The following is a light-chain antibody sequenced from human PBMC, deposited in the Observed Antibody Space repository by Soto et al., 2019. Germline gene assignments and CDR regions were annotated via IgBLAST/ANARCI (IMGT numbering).Light chain of an antibody. CDR1: QSVSRN. J-gene: IGKJ1*01. CDR2: GAS. CDR3: QQYGSSPRT. V-gene: IGKV3-20*01. Sequence: EIVMTQSPATLSVSPGERATLSCRASQSVSRNLAWYQQKSGQAHRLVIYGASSRATGIPDRFSGSGSGTDFTLTISRLEPEDFAVYYCQQYGSSPRTFGQGTKV.